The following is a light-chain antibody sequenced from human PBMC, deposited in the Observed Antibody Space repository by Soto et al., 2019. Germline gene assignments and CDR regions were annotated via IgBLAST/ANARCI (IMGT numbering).Light chain of an antibody. CDR1: QSVSSY. CDR3: QQRHSWPPIFT. V-gene: IGKV3-11*01. J-gene: IGKJ3*01. CDR2: DAS. Sequence: EIMLTQSPATLSLSPGERATLSCRASQSVSSYLAWYQQKPGQAPRLLIYDASNRATGIPARFSGSGSGTDFTLTISSLEPEDFAVYYCQQRHSWPPIFTFGPGTKLDIK.